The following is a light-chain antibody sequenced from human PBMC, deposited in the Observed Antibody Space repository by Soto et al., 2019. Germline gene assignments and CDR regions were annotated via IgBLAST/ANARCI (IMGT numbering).Light chain of an antibody. CDR1: SSNIGSDF. CDR3: AAWDTSLSGGV. CDR2: ENN. J-gene: IGLJ3*02. Sequence: QSVLTQPPSVSAAPEQKVTISCSGSSSNIGSDFVSWYQQLPGTAPQLLIYENNKRPSGIPDRFSGSKSATSATLGITGLQTGDEADYYCAAWDTSLSGGVFGGGTKVTVL. V-gene: IGLV1-51*02.